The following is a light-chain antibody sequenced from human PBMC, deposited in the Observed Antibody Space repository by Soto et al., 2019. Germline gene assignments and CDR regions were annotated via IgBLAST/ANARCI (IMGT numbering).Light chain of an antibody. V-gene: IGKV2-28*01. J-gene: IGKJ2*01. Sequence: DIVMTQSPLSLPVTPGEPASISCRSSQSLLYSNGYNYLDWYLQKPGQSPQLLIYLGSNRASGVPDRFSGSGSGTDFTLKISRVDAEDVGVYYCMQALQSRTFGQGTKLETK. CDR3: MQALQSRT. CDR2: LGS. CDR1: QSLLYSNGYNY.